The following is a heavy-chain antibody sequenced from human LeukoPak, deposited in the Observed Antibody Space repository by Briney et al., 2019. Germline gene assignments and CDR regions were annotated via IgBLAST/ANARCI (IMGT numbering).Heavy chain of an antibody. CDR2: INWNGGST. V-gene: IGHV3-20*04. D-gene: IGHD4-23*01. CDR3: ARGDYGGNSAHDAFDI. J-gene: IGHJ3*02. CDR1: GFTFDDYG. Sequence: GGSLRLSCAASGFTFDDYGMSWVRQAPGKGLEWVSGINWNGGSTGYADSVKGRFTISRDNAKNSLYLQMNSLRAEDTALYYCARGDYGGNSAHDAFDIWGEGTMVTVSS.